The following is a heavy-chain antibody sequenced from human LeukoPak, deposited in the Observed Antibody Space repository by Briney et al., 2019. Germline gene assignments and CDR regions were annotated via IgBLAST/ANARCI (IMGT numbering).Heavy chain of an antibody. Sequence: GGSLRLSCAASGFTFSSYEMNWVRQAPGKGLEWVSYISSSGSTIYYADSVKGRFTISRDNAKSSLYLQMNSLRAKDTAVYYCTRDPSQPYSSPYYFDYWGQGTLVTVSS. CDR1: GFTFSSYE. CDR3: TRDPSQPYSSPYYFDY. J-gene: IGHJ4*02. V-gene: IGHV3-48*03. CDR2: ISSSGSTI. D-gene: IGHD6-19*01.